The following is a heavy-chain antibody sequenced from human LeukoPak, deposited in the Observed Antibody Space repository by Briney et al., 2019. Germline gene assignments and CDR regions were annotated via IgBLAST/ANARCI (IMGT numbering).Heavy chain of an antibody. CDR1: GFTFSSYA. CDR2: ISGSGGST. D-gene: IGHD4-23*01. Sequence: GGSLRLSCAASGFTFSSYAMSWVRQAPGKGLEWVSTISGSGGSTYYADSVKGRFTISRDNSMNTLYVQMNSLRVEDTAVYYCAQGLFGGNSNWGQGTLVTVSS. CDR3: AQGLFGGNSN. V-gene: IGHV3-23*01. J-gene: IGHJ4*02.